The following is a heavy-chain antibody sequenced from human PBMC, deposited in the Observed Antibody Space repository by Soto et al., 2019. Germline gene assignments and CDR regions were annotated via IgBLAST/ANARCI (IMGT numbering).Heavy chain of an antibody. D-gene: IGHD6-19*01. Sequence: GESLKISCTTSGFSFTVYWIAWVREMQGKGLEWMGIIYPADSDTRYNPSFQGHVTISADKSITTAYRQWNSLQASDTALYYCARGCNWSPYFFDSWGHRTQVTVPS. CDR2: IYPADSDT. V-gene: IGHV5-51*01. CDR1: GFSFTVYW. CDR3: ARGCNWSPYFFDS. J-gene: IGHJ4*01.